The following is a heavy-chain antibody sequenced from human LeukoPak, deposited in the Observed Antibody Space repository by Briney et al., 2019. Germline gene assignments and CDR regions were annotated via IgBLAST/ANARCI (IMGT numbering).Heavy chain of an antibody. CDR2: ISSSGTGI. CDR3: AASYSETQLYYFDY. D-gene: IGHD1-26*01. V-gene: IGHV3-48*03. Sequence: GGSWKLSCAASGLPFNSSVMNWVRRAQGKGLDGFAYISSSGTGIYYADSVKGRFAISRDNAKNSVYLQMNSLRGEDTAVYHCAASYSETQLYYFDYWGQGNLVTVSS. CDR1: GLPFNSSV. J-gene: IGHJ4*02.